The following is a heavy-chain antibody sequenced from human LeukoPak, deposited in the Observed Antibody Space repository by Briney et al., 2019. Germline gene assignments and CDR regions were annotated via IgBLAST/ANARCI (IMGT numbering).Heavy chain of an antibody. CDR2: IYYSGST. CDR1: GGSISSYY. Sequence: PSETLSLTCTVSGGSISSYYWSWIRQPPGKGLEWIGYIYYSGSTNYNSSLKSRVTISVDTSKNQFSLKLSSVTAADTAVYYCARIRGYCSGGSCYEHFDYWGQGTLVTVSS. CDR3: ARIRGYCSGGSCYEHFDY. D-gene: IGHD2-15*01. V-gene: IGHV4-59*08. J-gene: IGHJ4*02.